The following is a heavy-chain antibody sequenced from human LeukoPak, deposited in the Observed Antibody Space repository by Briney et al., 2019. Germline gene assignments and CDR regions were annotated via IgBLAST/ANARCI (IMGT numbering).Heavy chain of an antibody. CDR3: VRASYYYDTSGSPRGWFDP. Sequence: PGGSLRLSCAASGFTFSSYAMTWVRQAPGKGLEWVSGISGSGGNTYYTDSVRGRLSISRDNSKNTLYLQVNSLRAEDTAVYYCVRASYYYDTSGSPRGWFDPWGQGTLVTVSS. V-gene: IGHV3-23*01. CDR2: ISGSGGNT. D-gene: IGHD3-22*01. J-gene: IGHJ5*02. CDR1: GFTFSSYA.